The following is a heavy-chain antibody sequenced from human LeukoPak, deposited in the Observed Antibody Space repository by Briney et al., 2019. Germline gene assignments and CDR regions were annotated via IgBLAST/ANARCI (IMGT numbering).Heavy chain of an antibody. CDR1: GGSIS. D-gene: IGHD6-19*01. CDR3: ARHPGIAVSDAFDI. Sequence: SETLSLTCTVSGGSISIRQPPGKGLEWIGYIYYSGSTNYNPSLKSRVTISVDTSKNQFSLKLSSVTAADTAVYYCARHPGIAVSDAFDIWGQGTMVTVSS. V-gene: IGHV4-59*08. CDR2: IYYSGST. J-gene: IGHJ3*02.